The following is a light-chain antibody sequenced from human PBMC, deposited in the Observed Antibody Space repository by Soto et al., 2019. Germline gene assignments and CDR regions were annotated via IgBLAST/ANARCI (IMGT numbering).Light chain of an antibody. CDR3: AAWDDGLNGVA. J-gene: IGLJ2*01. CDR1: SSNIGAGYD. Sequence: QSVLTQPPSVSGAPGQRVTISCTGSSSNIGAGYDVHWYQQRPGTAPKLLIFGNTNRPSGVPDRFFGSKSGTSASLAISGLQSEDEADYYCAAWDDGLNGVAFGGGTKLTVL. CDR2: GNT. V-gene: IGLV1-40*01.